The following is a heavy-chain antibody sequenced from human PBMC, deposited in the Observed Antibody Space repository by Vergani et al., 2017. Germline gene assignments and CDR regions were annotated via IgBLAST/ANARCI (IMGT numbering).Heavy chain of an antibody. D-gene: IGHD4-11*01. Sequence: QVQLVESGGGVVQPGRSLRLSCAASGFTFSSYGMHWVRQAPGKGLEWVAVISYDGSNKYYADSVKGRFTISRDNSKNTLYMQMNSLRAEDTAVYYCAKDPSSPTVTSDYYYYYGMDVWGQETTVTVSS. J-gene: IGHJ6*02. CDR2: ISYDGSNK. V-gene: IGHV3-30*18. CDR1: GFTFSSYG. CDR3: AKDPSSPTVTSDYYYYYGMDV.